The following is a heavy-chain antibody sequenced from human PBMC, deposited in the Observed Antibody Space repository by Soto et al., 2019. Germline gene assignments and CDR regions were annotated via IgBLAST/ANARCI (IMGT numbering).Heavy chain of an antibody. D-gene: IGHD6-19*01. CDR3: ALAVVNGNFDY. Sequence: QVRLVQSGVEVKKPGSWGKFSCKASEGTFGSYTISWVRQAPGQGLEWMGGIIPILGIATYAPKFQGRVTITADKSTSTAYMELSSLRSEDTAVYYCALAVVNGNFDYWGQGTLVTVSS. J-gene: IGHJ4*02. CDR1: EGTFGSYT. V-gene: IGHV1-69*02. CDR2: IIPILGIA.